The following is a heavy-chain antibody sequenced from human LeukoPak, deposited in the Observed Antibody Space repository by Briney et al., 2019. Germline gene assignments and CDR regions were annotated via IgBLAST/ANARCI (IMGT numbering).Heavy chain of an antibody. CDR2: ISYDGSNK. D-gene: IGHD2-21*02. CDR3: ARDICGGDCYTYYYDYGMDV. J-gene: IGHJ6*02. Sequence: GGSLRLSCAASGFTFSSYAMHWVRQAPGKGLEWVAVISYDGSNKYYADSVKGRFTISRDNSKNTLYLQMNSLRAEDTAVYYCARDICGGDCYTYYYDYGMDVWGQGTTVTVSS. V-gene: IGHV3-30*04. CDR1: GFTFSSYA.